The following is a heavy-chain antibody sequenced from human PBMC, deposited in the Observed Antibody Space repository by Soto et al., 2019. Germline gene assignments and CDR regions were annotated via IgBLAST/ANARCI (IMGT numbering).Heavy chain of an antibody. CDR2: IYYSGST. J-gene: IGHJ5*02. Sequence: PSETLSLTCTDSGGSISSYYWSWIRQPPGKGLEWIGYIYYSGSTNYNPSLKSRVTISVDTSKNQFFLKLSSVTAADTAVYYCARFLWFGVQRWSWFDPWGQGTLVTAPQ. D-gene: IGHD3-10*01. CDR3: ARFLWFGVQRWSWFDP. V-gene: IGHV4-59*01. CDR1: GGSISSYY.